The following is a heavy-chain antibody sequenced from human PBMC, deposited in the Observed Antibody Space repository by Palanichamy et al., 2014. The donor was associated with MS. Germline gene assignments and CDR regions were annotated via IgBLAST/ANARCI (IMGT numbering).Heavy chain of an antibody. J-gene: IGHJ3*02. CDR3: ARDWECTHGGCYDVFDI. V-gene: IGHV1-18*01. CDR1: GYSFTAYG. CDR2: ISTSTGKA. D-gene: IGHD2-8*01. Sequence: QVQLVQSGTEVQKPGASVKVSCKSFGYSFTAYGVSWVRQAPGHGLEWMGWISTSTGKANYVQKFLGRVTLTTDTSTSTVYMEVRSLRSDDTAVYYCARDWECTHGGCYDVFDIWGQGTMVIVSS.